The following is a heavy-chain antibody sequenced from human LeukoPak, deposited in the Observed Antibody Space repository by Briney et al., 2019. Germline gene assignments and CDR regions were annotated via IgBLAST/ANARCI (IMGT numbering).Heavy chain of an antibody. D-gene: IGHD2-21*01. Sequence: SETLSLTCTVSGGSISSYYWSWIRQPPGKGLEWIGYIYYSGSTNYNPSLKSRVTISVDTSKNQFSLKLSSVTAADTAVYYCARDRDKAFDIWGQGTMVTVSS. CDR2: IYYSGST. V-gene: IGHV4-59*13. CDR3: ARDRDKAFDI. CDR1: GGSISSYY. J-gene: IGHJ3*02.